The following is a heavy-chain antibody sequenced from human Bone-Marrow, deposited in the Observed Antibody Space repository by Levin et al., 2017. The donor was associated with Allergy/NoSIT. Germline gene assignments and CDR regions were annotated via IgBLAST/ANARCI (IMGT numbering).Heavy chain of an antibody. CDR3: ARDDWSANYYGFDY. J-gene: IGHJ4*02. CDR2: FTSSPSYI. Sequence: GESLKISCATSGFTFSKYAMHWVRQAPGKGLEWVSSFTSSPSYIYYADSVKGRFTMSRDNANNSLYLQMNSLRAEDTAVYYCARDDWSANYYGFDYWGQGTLVTVSS. CDR1: GFTFSKYA. V-gene: IGHV3-21*06. D-gene: IGHD4/OR15-4a*01.